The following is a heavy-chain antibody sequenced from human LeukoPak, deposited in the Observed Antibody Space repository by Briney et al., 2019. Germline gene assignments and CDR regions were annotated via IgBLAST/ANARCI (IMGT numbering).Heavy chain of an antibody. Sequence: PSETLSLTCTVSGGSISSYYWSWIRQPPGKGLEWIGYIYYSGSTNYNPSLKSRVTISVDTSKNQFSLKLSSVTAADTAVYYCARQETHSSGWYGLRRWFDPWGQGTLVTVSS. CDR2: IYYSGST. V-gene: IGHV4-59*08. D-gene: IGHD6-19*01. J-gene: IGHJ5*02. CDR1: GGSISSYY. CDR3: ARQETHSSGWYGLRRWFDP.